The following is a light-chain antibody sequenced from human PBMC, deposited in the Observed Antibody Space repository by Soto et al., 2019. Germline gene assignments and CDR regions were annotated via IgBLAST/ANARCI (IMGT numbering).Light chain of an antibody. CDR3: RQSYSTPIT. V-gene: IGKV1-39*01. J-gene: IGKJ5*01. Sequence: DLQMTQSPSSLSASVGDRVTITCRASQSISSYLNWYQQKPGKAPKLLIYAASSLQSGVPSRFSGSGSGTDFTLNISSLQPEDFATYYCRQSYSTPITFGQGTRLEI. CDR2: AAS. CDR1: QSISSY.